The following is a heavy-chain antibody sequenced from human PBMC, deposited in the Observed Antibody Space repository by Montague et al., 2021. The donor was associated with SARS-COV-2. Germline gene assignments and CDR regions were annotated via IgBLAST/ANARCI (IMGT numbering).Heavy chain of an antibody. CDR3: ARRGRKLLPVATTVGGFDI. CDR2: IYDSGST. J-gene: IGHJ3*02. V-gene: IGHV4-39*02. D-gene: IGHD5-12*01. Sequence: SETLSLTCTVSGGSISSSNYYWDWIRQPPGKGLEWIGSIYDSGSTYYNPSLKSRATISVDTSKNHFSLKLSSVTAADTAVYYCARRGRKLLPVATTVGGFDIGGQGTRVTVSS. CDR1: GGSISSSNYY.